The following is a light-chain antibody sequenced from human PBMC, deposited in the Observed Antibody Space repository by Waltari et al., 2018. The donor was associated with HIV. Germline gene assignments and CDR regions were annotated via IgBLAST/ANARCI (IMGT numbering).Light chain of an antibody. V-gene: IGLV8-61*01. J-gene: IGLJ3*02. CDR1: SGPVSTSAY. CDR2: STQ. CDR3: LLYMGSAWV. Sequence: QTLVTQEPSFSVSPGGTVTLTCGLTSGPVSTSAYPSWYQQTPGQPPRTLIYSTQIRSSGVPDRFSGSILGNKAALTITGAQADDESDYYCLLYMGSAWVFGGGTKLTVL.